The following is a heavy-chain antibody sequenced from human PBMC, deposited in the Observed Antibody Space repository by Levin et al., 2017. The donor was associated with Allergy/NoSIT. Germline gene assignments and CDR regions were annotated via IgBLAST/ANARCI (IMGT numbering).Heavy chain of an antibody. Sequence: SQTLSLTCTVSGGSISSYYWSWIRQPPGKGLEWIGYIYYSGSTNYNPSLKSRVTISVDTSKNQFSLKLSSVTAADTAVYYCARAVPTSSSLNPYYYYYYYGMDVWGQGTTVTVSS. CDR1: GGSISSYY. V-gene: IGHV4-59*01. D-gene: IGHD6-13*01. CDR2: IYYSGST. CDR3: ARAVPTSSSLNPYYYYYYYGMDV. J-gene: IGHJ6*02.